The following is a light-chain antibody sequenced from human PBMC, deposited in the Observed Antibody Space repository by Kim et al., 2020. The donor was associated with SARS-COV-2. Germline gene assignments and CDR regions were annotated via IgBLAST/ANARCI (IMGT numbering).Light chain of an antibody. CDR3: ISYTRSMNWV. Sequence: QSALTQPASVSGSPGQSITISCTGTSSDVAAYNYVSWFQQHPGKAPKVMIYDVSNRPSGVSNRFSGSKSGNTASLTISGLQAEDEADYYCISYTRSMNWVFGTGTKVTVL. V-gene: IGLV2-14*03. J-gene: IGLJ1*01. CDR2: DVS. CDR1: SSDVAAYNY.